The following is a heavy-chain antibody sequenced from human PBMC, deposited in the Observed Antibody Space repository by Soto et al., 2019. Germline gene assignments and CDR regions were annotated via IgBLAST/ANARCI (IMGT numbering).Heavy chain of an antibody. D-gene: IGHD3-22*01. Sequence: SVKVSCKASGGTFSSYAISWVRQAPGQGLEWMGGIIPIFGTANYAQKFQGRVTITADESTSTAYMELSSLRSEDTAVYYCARTRMYYDSSGYLGYFDYWGQGTLVTVSS. CDR2: IIPIFGTA. CDR1: GGTFSSYA. V-gene: IGHV1-69*13. CDR3: ARTRMYYDSSGYLGYFDY. J-gene: IGHJ4*02.